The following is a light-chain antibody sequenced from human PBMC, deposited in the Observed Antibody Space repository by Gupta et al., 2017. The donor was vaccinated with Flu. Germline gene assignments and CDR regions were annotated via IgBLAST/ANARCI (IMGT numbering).Light chain of an antibody. CDR3: NSYTTNRPPGV. J-gene: IGLJ2*01. CDR2: EVS. V-gene: IGLV2-14*01. CDR1: SSDVGGFNY. Sequence: TISCTGTSSDVGGFNYVPWLQQHPGKAPKVLIYEVSNRPSGVSYRFSGSKSGNTASLTISGLQAEDEADYYYNSYTTNRPPGVFGGGTKLTVL.